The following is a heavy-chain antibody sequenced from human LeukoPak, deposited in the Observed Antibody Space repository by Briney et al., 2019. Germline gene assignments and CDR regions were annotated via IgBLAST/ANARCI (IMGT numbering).Heavy chain of an antibody. CDR2: ISYDGSYK. CDR3: AKEAIAAVEYYYYYMDV. J-gene: IGHJ6*03. Sequence: GGSLRLSCAASGFTFSSYGMHWVRQAPGKGLEWVAVISYDGSYKYYADSVKGRFTISRDNSKNTLSLQMNSLRGEDTAVYYYAKEAIAAVEYYYYYMDVWGKGTTVTISS. D-gene: IGHD6-13*01. V-gene: IGHV3-30*18. CDR1: GFTFSSYG.